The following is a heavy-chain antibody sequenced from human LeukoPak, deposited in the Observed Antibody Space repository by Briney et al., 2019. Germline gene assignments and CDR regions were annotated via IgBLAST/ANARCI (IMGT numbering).Heavy chain of an antibody. CDR2: IYHSGST. CDR3: ARGTPTFSPPFDP. D-gene: IGHD3-16*01. Sequence: SETLSLTCAVSGGSISIGGYSWSWIRQPPGKGLEWIGYIYHSGSTYYNPSLKSRVTISVDRSKNQFSLKLSSVTAADTAVYYCARGTPTFSPPFDPWGQGTLVTVSS. V-gene: IGHV4-30-2*01. CDR1: GGSISIGGYS. J-gene: IGHJ5*02.